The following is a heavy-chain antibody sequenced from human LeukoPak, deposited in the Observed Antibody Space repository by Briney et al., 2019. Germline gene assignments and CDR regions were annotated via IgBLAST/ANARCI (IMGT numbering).Heavy chain of an antibody. Sequence: GGSLRLSCAASGFTFSSYGMHWVRQAPGKGLDWVAVISYDGSNKYYADSVKGRFTISRDNSKNTLYLQMNSLRAEDTAVYYCAKAGPNSSSIDYWGQGTLVTVSS. V-gene: IGHV3-30*18. D-gene: IGHD6-6*01. CDR3: AKAGPNSSSIDY. J-gene: IGHJ4*02. CDR2: ISYDGSNK. CDR1: GFTFSSYG.